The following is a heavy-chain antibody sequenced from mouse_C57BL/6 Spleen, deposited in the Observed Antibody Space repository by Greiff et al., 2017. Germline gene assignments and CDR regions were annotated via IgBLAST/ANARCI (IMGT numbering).Heavy chain of an antibody. CDR1: GYSFTSYY. J-gene: IGHJ2*01. Sequence: QVQLQQSGPELVKPGASVKISCKASGYSFTSYYIHWVKQRPGQGLEWIGWIYPGSGNTKYNEKFKGKATLTADTSSSTAYMQLSSLTSEDSAVYYCASTPYGSSLYYVGCWGQGTTLTVSS. CDR2: IYPGSGNT. V-gene: IGHV1-66*01. D-gene: IGHD1-1*01. CDR3: ASTPYGSSLYYVGC.